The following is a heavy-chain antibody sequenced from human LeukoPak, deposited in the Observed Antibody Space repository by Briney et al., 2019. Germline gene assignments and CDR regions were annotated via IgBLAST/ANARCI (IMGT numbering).Heavy chain of an antibody. D-gene: IGHD3-16*02. Sequence: PGGSLRLSCAASGFTFSSYAMSWVRQAPGKGLEWVSAISGSGGSTYYADSVKGRFTISRDNSKNTLYLQMNSLRAEGTAVYYCAKDRQRGVIGFHSDYWGQGTLVTVSS. CDR2: ISGSGGST. CDR1: GFTFSSYA. CDR3: AKDRQRGVIGFHSDY. V-gene: IGHV3-23*01. J-gene: IGHJ4*02.